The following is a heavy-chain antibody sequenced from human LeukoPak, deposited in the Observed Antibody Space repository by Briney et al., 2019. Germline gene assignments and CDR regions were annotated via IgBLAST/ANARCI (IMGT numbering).Heavy chain of an antibody. J-gene: IGHJ3*02. CDR2: IAFDGSNK. Sequence: GGSLRLSCAASGFTFSSYGMHWVRQTPGKVLEWVAVIAFDGSNKYYGDSVKGRFTISRDNSKNTLYLQLNSLRAEDTAVYYCAKVRITMVRGWGHDAFEIWGQGTTVTVSS. CDR3: AKVRITMVRGWGHDAFEI. V-gene: IGHV3-30*18. CDR1: GFTFSSYG. D-gene: IGHD3-10*01.